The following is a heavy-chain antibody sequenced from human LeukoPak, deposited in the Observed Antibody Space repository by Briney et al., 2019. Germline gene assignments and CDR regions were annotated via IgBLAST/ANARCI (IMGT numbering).Heavy chain of an antibody. D-gene: IGHD4-23*01. J-gene: IGHJ4*02. CDR1: GFTFSSYW. V-gene: IGHV3-74*01. CDR2: IDRDGSRI. Sequence: GGSLRLSCAVSGFTFSSYWMHWDRQAPGKGLVWVSRIDRDGSRINYADSVKGRFTISRDNGKNTLFLQMNSLRAEDSAVYYCVRGNDYGGPHYWGQGTLVTVSS. CDR3: VRGNDYGGPHY.